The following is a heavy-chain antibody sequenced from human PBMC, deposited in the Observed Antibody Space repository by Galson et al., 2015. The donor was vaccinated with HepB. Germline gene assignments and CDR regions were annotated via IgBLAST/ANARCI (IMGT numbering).Heavy chain of an antibody. V-gene: IGHV3-66*01. Sequence: FLRLCCEASGFTVSSSHMSWVRQAPGKGLEWVSLIYSGGSTYSADSVKGRFTISRDNSKNTLYLQMHSLTAEDTAVYYCANSITVAEPNYNYYGMDVWGQGTTVTVSS. CDR3: ANSITVAEPNYNYYGMDV. CDR1: GFTVSSSH. J-gene: IGHJ6*02. CDR2: IYSGGST. D-gene: IGHD6-19*01.